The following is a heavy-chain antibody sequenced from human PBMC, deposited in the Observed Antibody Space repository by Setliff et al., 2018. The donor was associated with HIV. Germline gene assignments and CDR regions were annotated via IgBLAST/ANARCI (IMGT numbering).Heavy chain of an antibody. CDR2: IYSSGST. CDR1: GCSISSYY. J-gene: IGHJ4*02. Sequence: PSETLSLTCTVSGCSISSYYWSWIRQPPGKGLEWLGHIYSSGSTNYNPSLKSRVTISVDTSKNQFSLKLYSVTAADTAGYYCARAYFGSGIYYWGQGTLVTVSS. V-gene: IGHV4-4*09. D-gene: IGHD3-10*01. CDR3: ARAYFGSGIYY.